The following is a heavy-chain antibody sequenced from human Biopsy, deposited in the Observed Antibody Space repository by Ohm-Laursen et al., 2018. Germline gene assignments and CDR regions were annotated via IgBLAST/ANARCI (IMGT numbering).Heavy chain of an antibody. Sequence: SDTLSLTCTVSGASLSSHYWSWIRQPPGKGLEWLGYFYGSGNTYYNPSLKSRVTISVDPSKNQFSLKLNAVTAADTAVYYCAKGITVYGVVLPYYFDDWGQGTPVTVSS. CDR3: AKGITVYGVVLPYYFDD. V-gene: IGHV4-59*11. CDR1: GASLSSHY. D-gene: IGHD3-3*01. J-gene: IGHJ4*02. CDR2: FYGSGNT.